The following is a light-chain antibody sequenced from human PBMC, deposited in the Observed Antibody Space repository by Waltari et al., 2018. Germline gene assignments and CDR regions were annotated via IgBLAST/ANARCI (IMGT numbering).Light chain of an antibody. J-gene: IGKJ3*01. V-gene: IGKV1-39*01. CDR2: GAS. Sequence: DIQLTQSPSSLSASEGDRVTITCRASQNIRSYLNWYQQSPGKAPNLLIYGASSLQSGIPSRFSGSGYGTDFTLTISSLQPEDFTTYYCQQGYTAPLTFGRGTKLEIK. CDR3: QQGYTAPLT. CDR1: QNIRSY.